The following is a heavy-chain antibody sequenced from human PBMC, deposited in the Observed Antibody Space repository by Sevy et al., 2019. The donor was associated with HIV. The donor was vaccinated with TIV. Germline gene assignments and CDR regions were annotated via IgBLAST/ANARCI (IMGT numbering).Heavy chain of an antibody. D-gene: IGHD2-2*01. Sequence: GGSLRLSCAASGFILSNYPMSWVRHSPGKGLEWVSDISAGGTATYYADSVEGRFTISRDNSKNTVSLQMNSLGAEDTSIYYCAKRYCSTITCYDDDFRNPYYFYGLDVWGQGISVTVSS. CDR1: GFILSNYP. CDR3: AKRYCSTITCYDDDFRNPYYFYGLDV. CDR2: ISAGGTAT. J-gene: IGHJ6*02. V-gene: IGHV3-23*01.